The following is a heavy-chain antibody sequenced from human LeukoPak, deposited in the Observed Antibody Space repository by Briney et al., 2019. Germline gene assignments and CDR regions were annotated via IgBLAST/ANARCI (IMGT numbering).Heavy chain of an antibody. D-gene: IGHD5-18*01. CDR3: AKHHLSSGPARYGEGY. CDR1: GITFCSFA. Sequence: GGALRLSCAASGITFCSFAMSWVRQAPGKGLEWVSAISGSGGSTYCGDPVKDRFTISRDNADHTLYLQMNSLRAADKAPYYCAKHHLSSGPARYGEGYWGQRTLVTVSS. V-gene: IGHV3-23*01. CDR2: ISGSGGST. J-gene: IGHJ4*02.